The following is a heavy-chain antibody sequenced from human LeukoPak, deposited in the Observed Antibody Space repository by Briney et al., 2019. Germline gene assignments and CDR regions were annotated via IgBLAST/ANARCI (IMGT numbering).Heavy chain of an antibody. CDR3: ARDPREQQLDY. CDR1: GFTFSNYW. V-gene: IGHV3-7*03. J-gene: IGHJ4*02. D-gene: IGHD6-13*01. CDR2: IKEDGAEQ. Sequence: GGSLRLSCAASGFTFSNYWITWVRQAPGKGLEWVANIKEDGAEQYYVDSVRGRFTISRDNAKNSVYLQLNRRRVEDTAIYYCARDPREQQLDYWGQGTLVTVSS.